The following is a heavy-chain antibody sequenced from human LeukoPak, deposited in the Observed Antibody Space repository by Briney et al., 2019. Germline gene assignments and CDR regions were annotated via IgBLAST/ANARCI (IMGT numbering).Heavy chain of an antibody. CDR1: GFTFSSYE. V-gene: IGHV3-48*03. CDR2: ISSSGSTI. Sequence: GGSLRLSCAASGFTFSSYEMNWVRQAPGKGLEWVSYISSSGSTIYYADAVKGRFTISRDHSKNTLYLQMNGLRAEDTAVYYCAKDPYDISGYYYGPTGGVDYWGQGTLVTVSS. D-gene: IGHD3-22*01. CDR3: AKDPYDISGYYYGPTGGVDY. J-gene: IGHJ4*02.